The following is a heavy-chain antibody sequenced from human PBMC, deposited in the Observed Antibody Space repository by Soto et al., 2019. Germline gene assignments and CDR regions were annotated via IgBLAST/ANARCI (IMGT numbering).Heavy chain of an antibody. D-gene: IGHD3-16*02. CDR2: IKHDTSEA. Sequence: LRLSCAASGFKFSDYSMSWVRQAPGKGLEWVGNIKHDTSEAHYADSVKGRFTITRANIKNFLFLQMRDLRADDTASYYCARDGLLFSGPYRPSRFDYWGLGALVTVSS. V-gene: IGHV3-7*03. CDR1: GFKFSDYS. CDR3: ARDGLLFSGPYRPSRFDY. J-gene: IGHJ4*02.